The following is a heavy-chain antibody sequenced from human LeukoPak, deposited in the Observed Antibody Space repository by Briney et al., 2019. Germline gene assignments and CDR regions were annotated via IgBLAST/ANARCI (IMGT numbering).Heavy chain of an antibody. V-gene: IGHV3-30*04. J-gene: IGHJ4*02. D-gene: IGHD6-19*01. CDR2: ISYDGSNK. Sequence: GGSLRLSCAASGFTFSSYAMHWVRQAPGKGLEWVAVISYDGSNKYYADSVKGRFTISRDNSKNTLYLQMNSLRAEDTAVYYCARDQEGGSGLDYWGQGTLVTVSS. CDR3: ARDQEGGSGLDY. CDR1: GFTFSSYA.